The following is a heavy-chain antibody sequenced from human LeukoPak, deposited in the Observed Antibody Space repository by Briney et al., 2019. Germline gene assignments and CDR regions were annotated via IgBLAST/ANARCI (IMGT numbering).Heavy chain of an antibody. Sequence: SGGSLRLSCAASGFTFSSYAMHWVRQAPGKGLEWVAVISYDGSNKYYADSVKGRFTISRDNSKNTLYLQMNSLRAEDTAVYYCARERIVVVPGKGYYGMDVWGQGTTVTVSS. CDR2: ISYDGSNK. V-gene: IGHV3-30-3*01. D-gene: IGHD2-2*01. J-gene: IGHJ6*02. CDR3: ARERIVVVPGKGYYGMDV. CDR1: GFTFSSYA.